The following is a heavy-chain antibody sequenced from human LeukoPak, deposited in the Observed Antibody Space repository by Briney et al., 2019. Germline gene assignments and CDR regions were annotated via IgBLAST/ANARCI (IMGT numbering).Heavy chain of an antibody. J-gene: IGHJ6*03. Sequence: PGGSLRLSCAASGFTFSSYAMSWVRQAPGKGLEWVSVIYSGGSTYYADSVKGRFTISRDNSKNTLYLQMNSLRAEDTAVYYCARYRGSGPYYYYYYMDVWGKGTAVTVSS. CDR3: ARYRGSGPYYYYYYMDV. V-gene: IGHV3-53*01. CDR2: IYSGGST. D-gene: IGHD1-26*01. CDR1: GFTFSSYA.